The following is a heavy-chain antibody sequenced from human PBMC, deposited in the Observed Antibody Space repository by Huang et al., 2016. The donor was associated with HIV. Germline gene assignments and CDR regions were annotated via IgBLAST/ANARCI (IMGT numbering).Heavy chain of an antibody. J-gene: IGHJ6*02. Sequence: QVTLKESGPVLVKPTETLTLTCSVSGFSLSNARMGVSWIRQPPGKALEWLAHIFSKDQKSFSTSLKSRLTISQDTSRSNVVLTMTNMDPVDTATYYCARVSYPTYYYYAMDVWGRGTTVSVSS. CDR1: GFSLSNARMG. V-gene: IGHV2-26*01. CDR2: IFSKDQK. D-gene: IGHD4-17*01. CDR3: ARVSYPTYYYYAMDV.